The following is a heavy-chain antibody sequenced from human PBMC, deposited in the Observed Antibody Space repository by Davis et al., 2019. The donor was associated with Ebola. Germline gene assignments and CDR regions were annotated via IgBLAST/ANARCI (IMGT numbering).Heavy chain of an antibody. Sequence: SETLSLTCAVYGGSFSGYYWSWVRQPPGKGLEWIGEINHSGSTNYNPSLKSRVTISVDTSKNQFSLKLSSVTAADTAVYYCARALVDCSSTSCYLDWFDPWGQGTLVTVSS. D-gene: IGHD2-2*01. CDR2: INHSGST. V-gene: IGHV4-34*01. CDR1: GGSFSGYY. CDR3: ARALVDCSSTSCYLDWFDP. J-gene: IGHJ5*02.